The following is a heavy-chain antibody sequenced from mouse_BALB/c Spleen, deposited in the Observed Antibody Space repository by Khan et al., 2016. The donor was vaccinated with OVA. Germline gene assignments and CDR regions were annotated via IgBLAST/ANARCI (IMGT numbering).Heavy chain of an antibody. J-gene: IGHJ3*01. CDR3: TRRATAPATLWVSF. Sequence: QVQLQQSGAELVKPGASVKLSCKASGYTFTSYYMYWLKQRPGQGLEWIGEINPSNGGTNFNENFKSKATLTVDTSSSTAYMQLSSLTSEDSAVXYCTRRATAPATLWVSFWGQGTLVTVSA. D-gene: IGHD3-2*01. V-gene: IGHV1S81*02. CDR1: GYTFTSYY. CDR2: INPSNGGT.